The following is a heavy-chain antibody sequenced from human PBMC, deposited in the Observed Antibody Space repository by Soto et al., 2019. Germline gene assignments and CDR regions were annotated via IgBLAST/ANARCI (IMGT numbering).Heavy chain of an antibody. Sequence: NPSETLSLTCTVSGGSISSSSYYWGWIRQPPGKGLEWIGSIYYSGSTYYNPSLKSRATISVDTSKNQFSLKLSSVTAADTAVYYCASRIMITFGGVIVTTDYFDYWGQGTLVTVSS. CDR3: ASRIMITFGGVIVTTDYFDY. CDR1: GGSISSSSYY. D-gene: IGHD3-16*02. V-gene: IGHV4-39*01. J-gene: IGHJ4*02. CDR2: IYYSGST.